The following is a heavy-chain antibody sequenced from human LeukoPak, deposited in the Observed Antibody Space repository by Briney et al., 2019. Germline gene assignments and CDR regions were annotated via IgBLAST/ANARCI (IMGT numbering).Heavy chain of an antibody. Sequence: TGGSLRLSCAASGFTFSSYAMSWVRQAPGKGLEWVAVTSYDGSTKYYADSVEGRFTISRDNSKNTLYLQVNSLRAEDTAVYYCAKTQTTYYYYMDVWGKGTTVTVSS. CDR3: AKTQTTYYYYMDV. J-gene: IGHJ6*03. D-gene: IGHD1-14*01. V-gene: IGHV3-30-3*02. CDR1: GFTFSSYA. CDR2: TSYDGSTK.